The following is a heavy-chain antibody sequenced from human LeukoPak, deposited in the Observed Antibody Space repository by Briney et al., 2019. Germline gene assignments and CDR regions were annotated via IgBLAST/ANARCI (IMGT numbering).Heavy chain of an antibody. CDR2: ISGSGGST. J-gene: IGHJ4*02. V-gene: IGHV3-23*01. CDR3: AKLPRDIAAAGAFDY. CDR1: GFTFSSYA. D-gene: IGHD6-13*01. Sequence: GGSLRLSCAASGFTFSSYAMSWVRQAPGKGLEWVSVISGSGGSTYYADSVKGRFTISRDNSKNTLYLQMNCLRAEDTAVYYCAKLPRDIAAAGAFDYWGQGTLVTVSS.